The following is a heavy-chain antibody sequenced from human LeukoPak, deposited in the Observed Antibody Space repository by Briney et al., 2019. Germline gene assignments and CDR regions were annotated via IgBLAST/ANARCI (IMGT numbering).Heavy chain of an antibody. J-gene: IGHJ5*02. V-gene: IGHV3-33*01. Sequence: GGSLRLSCAASGFTFSSYGMHWVRQAPGKGLEWVAVIWYDGSNKYYADSVKGRFTISRDNSKNTLYLQMNSLRAEDTAVYYCARDSARGWFDPWGQGTLVTVSS. D-gene: IGHD3-10*01. CDR2: IWYDGSNK. CDR1: GFTFSSYG. CDR3: ARDSARGWFDP.